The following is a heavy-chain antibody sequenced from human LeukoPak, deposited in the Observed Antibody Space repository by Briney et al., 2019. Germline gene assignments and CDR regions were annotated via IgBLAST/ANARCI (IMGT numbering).Heavy chain of an antibody. D-gene: IGHD2-8*01. CDR2: ISSNSKYT. V-gene: IGHV3-11*05. CDR1: GFMFSDYF. CDR3: ARDNGNKYYFDY. Sequence: PGGSLRLSCAASGFMFSDYFMSWIRQAPGRELEWISYISSNSKYTKYADSVKGRFTISRDNAKKSLYLQMNSLRAEDTAVYYCARDNGNKYYFDYWGQGTLVTVCS. J-gene: IGHJ4*02.